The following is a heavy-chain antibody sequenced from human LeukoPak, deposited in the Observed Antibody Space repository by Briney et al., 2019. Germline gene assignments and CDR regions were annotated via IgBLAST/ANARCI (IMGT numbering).Heavy chain of an antibody. D-gene: IGHD2-15*01. CDR3: AKGCSSVCY. Sequence: GGSLRLSCAASGFTFSSYGMHWVRQAPGKGLEWVAVISYDGSNKYYADSVKGRFTISRDNSKNTLYLQMNSLRAEDTAVYYSAKGCSSVCYWGQGTLVTVSS. CDR1: GFTFSSYG. J-gene: IGHJ4*02. V-gene: IGHV3-30*18. CDR2: ISYDGSNK.